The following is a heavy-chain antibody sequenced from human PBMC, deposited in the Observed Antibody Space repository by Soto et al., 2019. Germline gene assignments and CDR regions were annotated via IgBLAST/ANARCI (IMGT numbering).Heavy chain of an antibody. Sequence: GGSLRLSCAASGFTFSSYGMHWVRQAPGKGLEWVAVISYDGSNKYYADSVKGRFTISRDNSKNTLYLQMNSLRAEDTAVYYCAKDRLVGATIYYYYGMDVWGQGTTVTVSS. CDR2: ISYDGSNK. D-gene: IGHD1-26*01. CDR1: GFTFSSYG. CDR3: AKDRLVGATIYYYYGMDV. J-gene: IGHJ6*02. V-gene: IGHV3-30*18.